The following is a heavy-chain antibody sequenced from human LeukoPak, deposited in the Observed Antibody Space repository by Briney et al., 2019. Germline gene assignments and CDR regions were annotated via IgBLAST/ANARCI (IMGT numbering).Heavy chain of an antibody. Sequence: PSETLSLTCTVSGGSISSGGYYWSWIRQPAGKGLEWIGRIYTSGSTNYNPSLKSRVTMSVDTSKNQFSLKLSSVTAADTAVYYCARGQRLIQQEFDYWGQGTLVTVSS. J-gene: IGHJ4*02. V-gene: IGHV4-61*02. CDR3: ARGQRLIQQEFDY. CDR1: GGSISSGGYY. CDR2: IYTSGST. D-gene: IGHD6-13*01.